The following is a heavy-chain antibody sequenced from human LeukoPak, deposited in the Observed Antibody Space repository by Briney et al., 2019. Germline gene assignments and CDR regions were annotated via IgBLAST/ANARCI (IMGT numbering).Heavy chain of an antibody. CDR1: GYTFTDHY. Sequence: GASVKVSCKALGYTFTDHYFHWLRQAPGQGIEWMGWIHPGRGDTNIAQKFQGRVSLTRDMSISTAYMELSRLTADDTAVYYCARDHNLGPDYWGQGTL. D-gene: IGHD7-27*01. V-gene: IGHV1-2*02. J-gene: IGHJ4*02. CDR2: IHPGRGDT. CDR3: ARDHNLGPDY.